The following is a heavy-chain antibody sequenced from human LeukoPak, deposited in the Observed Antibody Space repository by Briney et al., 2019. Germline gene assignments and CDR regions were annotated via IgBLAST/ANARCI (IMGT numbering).Heavy chain of an antibody. J-gene: IGHJ4*02. D-gene: IGHD3-22*01. V-gene: IGHV3-48*03. CDR1: GFTFSSYE. Sequence: GGSLRLSCAASGFTFSSYEMNWVRQAPGKGLEWVSYISSSGSNTYYADSVKGRFTISRDNAKNPLYLQVNSLRAEDTAVYYCARDRIYYDSSGYYLLDYWGQGTLVTVSS. CDR3: ARDRIYYDSSGYYLLDY. CDR2: ISSSGSNT.